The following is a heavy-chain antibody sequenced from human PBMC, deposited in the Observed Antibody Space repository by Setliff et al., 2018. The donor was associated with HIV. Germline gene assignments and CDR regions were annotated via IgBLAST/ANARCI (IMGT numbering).Heavy chain of an antibody. CDR1: GGSISSYY. V-gene: IGHV4-4*07. CDR3: ARIDGEAADTNY. CDR2: IYTSGST. Sequence: PSETLSLTCTVSGGSISSYYWSWIRQPAGKGLEWIGRIYTSGSTNYNPSLKGRVTISVDTSKNQFSLKLTSLTAADTAVYYCARIDGEAADTNYWGQGTLVTVSS. J-gene: IGHJ4*02. D-gene: IGHD6-13*01.